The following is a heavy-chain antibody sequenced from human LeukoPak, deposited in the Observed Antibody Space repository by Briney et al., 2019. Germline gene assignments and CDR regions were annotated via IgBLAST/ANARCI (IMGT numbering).Heavy chain of an antibody. CDR2: SGGST. D-gene: IGHD6-19*01. CDR1: GFTFSNY. V-gene: IGHV3-53*01. CDR3: ARDLGGGWNFDY. Sequence: GGYLRLSCAASGFTFSNYMNWVRQAPGKGLEWVSISGGSTYYADSVKGRFTISRDNSKNTLYLQMNSLRAEDTAVYYCARDLGGGWNFDYWGQGTLVTVSS. J-gene: IGHJ4*02.